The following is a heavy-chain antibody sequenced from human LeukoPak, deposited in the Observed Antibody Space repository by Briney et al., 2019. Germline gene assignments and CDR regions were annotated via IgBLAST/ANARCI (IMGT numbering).Heavy chain of an antibody. CDR2: IYYSGST. Sequence: SETLSLTCTVSGGSISSSSYYWGWIRQPPGKGLEWIGSIYYSGSTYYHPSLKRRVTISVDTSKNQFSLKLSSVTAADTAVYYCAREAAAAGDYYYYYMDVWGKGTTVTVSS. D-gene: IGHD6-13*01. CDR1: GGSISSSSYY. J-gene: IGHJ6*03. CDR3: AREAAAAGDYYYYYMDV. V-gene: IGHV4-39*07.